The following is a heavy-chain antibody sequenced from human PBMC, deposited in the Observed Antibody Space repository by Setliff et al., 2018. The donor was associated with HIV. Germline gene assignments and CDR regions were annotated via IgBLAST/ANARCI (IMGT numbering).Heavy chain of an antibody. V-gene: IGHV4-34*01. D-gene: IGHD3-10*01. CDR2: INHSGGT. J-gene: IGHJ3*02. CDR3: ASDWELGHGFYI. CDR1: GGSFTAYH. Sequence: PSETLSLTCAVYGGSFTAYHWSWIRQPPGRGLEWIAEINHSGGTNHNPSLKSRITISVDTSKKQVSLKLTSVTAADTAVYYCASDWELGHGFYIWGQGTMVTVSS.